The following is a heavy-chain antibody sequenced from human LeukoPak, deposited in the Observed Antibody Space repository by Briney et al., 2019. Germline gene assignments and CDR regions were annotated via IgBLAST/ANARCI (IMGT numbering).Heavy chain of an antibody. CDR1: GGTFSSYA. CDR3: ARVSNYYYYGMDV. V-gene: IGHV1-69*13. D-gene: IGHD6-6*01. CDR2: IIPIFGTA. J-gene: IGHJ6*02. Sequence: ASVNVSCKASGGTFSSYAISWVRQAPGQGLEWMGGIIPIFGTANYAQKFQGRVTITADGSTSTAYMELSSLRSEDTAVYYCARVSNYYYYGMDVWGQGTTVTVSS.